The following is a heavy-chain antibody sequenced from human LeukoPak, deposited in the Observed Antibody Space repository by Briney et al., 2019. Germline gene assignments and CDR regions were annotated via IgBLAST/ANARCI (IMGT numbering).Heavy chain of an antibody. Sequence: GGSLRLSCVASGFIFSTYGMHWVRQAPGKGLEWVASIRNDGSDKYYAVSVKGRFTISRDNSKNTLYLQMNSLRAEDTALYYCAKDRAYGQFLWGNDYWGQGTLVTVSS. V-gene: IGHV3-30*02. CDR2: IRNDGSDK. J-gene: IGHJ4*02. CDR3: AKDRAYGQFLWGNDY. CDR1: GFIFSTYG. D-gene: IGHD2-21*01.